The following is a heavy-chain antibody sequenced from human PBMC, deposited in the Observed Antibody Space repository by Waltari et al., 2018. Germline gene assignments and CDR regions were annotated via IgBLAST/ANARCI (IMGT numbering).Heavy chain of an antibody. V-gene: IGHV1-2*06. D-gene: IGHD3-10*01. J-gene: IGHJ4*02. CDR3: AKSMVRGVIIPDY. CDR1: GYTFIDYY. CDR2: INPNSGGT. Sequence: VQLVQSGAEVKKPGATVKISCTASGYTFIDYYMHWVQQAPGQGLEWMGRINPNSGGTNYAQKFQGRVTMTRDTSISTAYMELSRLRSDDTAVYYCAKSMVRGVIIPDYWGQGTLVTVSS.